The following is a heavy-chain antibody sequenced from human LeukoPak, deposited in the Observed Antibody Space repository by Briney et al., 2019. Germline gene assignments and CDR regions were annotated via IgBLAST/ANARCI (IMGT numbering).Heavy chain of an antibody. CDR3: ARGIAARPGDY. V-gene: IGHV1-8*02. CDR1: GGTFSSYA. Sequence: ASVKVSCKASGGTFSSYAISWVRQATGQGLEWMGWMNPNSGNTGYAQKFQGRVTMTRNTSISTAYMELSSLRSEDTAVYYCARGIAARPGDYWGQGTLVTVSS. CDR2: MNPNSGNT. D-gene: IGHD6-6*01. J-gene: IGHJ4*02.